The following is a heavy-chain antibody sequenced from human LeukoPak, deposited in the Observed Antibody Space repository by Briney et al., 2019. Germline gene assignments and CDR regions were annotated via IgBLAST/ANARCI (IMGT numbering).Heavy chain of an antibody. V-gene: IGHV1-2*02. D-gene: IGHD2-15*01. CDR2: INPNSGGT. Sequence: GASVKVSCKASGYTFTAYYMHWVRQAPGQGLEWMGWINPNSGGTNYAQKFQGRVTMTRDTSISTAYMELSRLRSDDTAVYYCARAQGYCSGGSCYREYFQHWGQGTLVTVSS. CDR3: ARAQGYCSGGSCYREYFQH. J-gene: IGHJ1*01. CDR1: GYTFTAYY.